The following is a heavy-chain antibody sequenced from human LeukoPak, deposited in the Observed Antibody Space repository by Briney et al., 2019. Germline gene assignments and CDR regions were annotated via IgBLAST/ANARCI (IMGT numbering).Heavy chain of an antibody. Sequence: SETLSLTCTVSGGSISSYYWSWIRQPPGKGLEWIGYIYYSGSTNYNPSLKSRVTISVDTSKNQFSLKLSSVTAADTAVYYCARGYEGADAFDIWGQGTMVTVSS. D-gene: IGHD1-26*01. V-gene: IGHV4-59*01. J-gene: IGHJ3*02. CDR2: IYYSGST. CDR1: GGSISSYY. CDR3: ARGYEGADAFDI.